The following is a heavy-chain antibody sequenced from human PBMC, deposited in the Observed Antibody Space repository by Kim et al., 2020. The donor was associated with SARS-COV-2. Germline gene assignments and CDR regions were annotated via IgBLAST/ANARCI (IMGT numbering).Heavy chain of an antibody. D-gene: IGHD3-10*01. Sequence: NDNPSLKRRVTISVDTSKNQFSLKLSSVTAADTAVYYCARGDYYGSGSNYWGQGTLVTVSS. J-gene: IGHJ4*02. CDR3: ARGDYYGSGSNY. V-gene: IGHV4-34*01.